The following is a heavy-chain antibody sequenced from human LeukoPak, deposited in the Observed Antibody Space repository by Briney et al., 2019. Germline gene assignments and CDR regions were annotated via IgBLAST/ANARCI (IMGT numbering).Heavy chain of an antibody. CDR2: MNPNSGNT. CDR1: AYTFTSYD. V-gene: IGHV1-8*01. CDR3: APVREVWWNPHDAFDI. D-gene: IGHD2-21*01. Sequence: ASVKVSCKASAYTFTSYDINWVRQATGQGLEWMGWMNPNSGNTGYAQKFQGRVTMTRNTSISTAYMELSSLTSEDTAVYYCAPVREVWWNPHDAFDICGQGTRVTVSS. J-gene: IGHJ3*02.